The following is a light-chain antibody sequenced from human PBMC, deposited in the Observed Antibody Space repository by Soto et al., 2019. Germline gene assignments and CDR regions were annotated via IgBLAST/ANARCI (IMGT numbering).Light chain of an antibody. V-gene: IGKV1-39*01. J-gene: IGKJ3*01. CDR1: QSISNY. CDR3: QQSYTTLFT. Sequence: DIQMTQSPSSLSASVGDRVTITCRASQSISNYLNWYQQKPGKAPKLLIYAASSLQSGVPSRFSGSGSGTEFTLTISSLQPEYFATYSCQQSYTTLFTFGPGTNVDI. CDR2: AAS.